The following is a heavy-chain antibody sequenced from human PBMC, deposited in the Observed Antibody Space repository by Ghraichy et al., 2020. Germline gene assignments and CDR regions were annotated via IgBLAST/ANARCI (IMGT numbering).Heavy chain of an antibody. V-gene: IGHV3-53*01. CDR1: GFTVSSNY. Sequence: GGSLRLSCAASGFTVSSNYMSWVRQAPGKGLEWVSVIYSGGSTYYADSVKGRFTISRDNSKNTLYLQMNSLRAEDTAVYYCERYCSGGSCYSPDAFDIWGQGTMVTVSS. CDR2: IYSGGST. CDR3: ERYCSGGSCYSPDAFDI. J-gene: IGHJ3*02. D-gene: IGHD2-15*01.